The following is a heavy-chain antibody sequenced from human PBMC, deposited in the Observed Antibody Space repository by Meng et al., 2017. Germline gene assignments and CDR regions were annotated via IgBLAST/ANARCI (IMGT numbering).Heavy chain of an antibody. CDR1: GGSISPHY. J-gene: IGHJ3*02. Sequence: SETLSLTCNVSGGSISPHYWSWIRQSPERGLEWIGYIFYTGGTNYNPSLKSRVTMSVDTSKNHFSLRLSSVTAADTALYYCARHFRSRDGYNWDSFDIWGQGTMVT. D-gene: IGHD5-24*01. CDR2: IFYTGGT. CDR3: ARHFRSRDGYNWDSFDI. V-gene: IGHV4-59*11.